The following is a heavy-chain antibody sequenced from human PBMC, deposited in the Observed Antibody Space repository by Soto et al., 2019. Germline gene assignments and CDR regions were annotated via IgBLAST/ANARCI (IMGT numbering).Heavy chain of an antibody. Sequence: GGSLRLSCAASGFTFSSYAMSWVRQAPGKGLEWVSAISGSGGSTYYADSVKGWFTISRDNSKNTLYLQMNSLRAEDTAVYYCAKDDLMVRGVRNYYYGMDVWGQGTTVTVSS. CDR2: ISGSGGST. D-gene: IGHD3-10*01. V-gene: IGHV3-23*01. CDR1: GFTFSSYA. CDR3: AKDDLMVRGVRNYYYGMDV. J-gene: IGHJ6*02.